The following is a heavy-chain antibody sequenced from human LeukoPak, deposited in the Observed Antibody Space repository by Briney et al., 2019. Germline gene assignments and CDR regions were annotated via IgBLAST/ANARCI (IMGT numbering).Heavy chain of an antibody. CDR2: ISYDGSNK. CDR1: GFTFSSYG. J-gene: IGHJ5*02. Sequence: PGGSLRLSCAASGFTFSSYGMHWVRQAPGKGLEWVAVISYDGSNKYYADSVKGRFTISRDNSKNTLYLQMNSLRAEDTAVYYCVKPVGAPPSWGQGSLVTVSS. D-gene: IGHD1-26*01. V-gene: IGHV3-30*18. CDR3: VKPVGAPPS.